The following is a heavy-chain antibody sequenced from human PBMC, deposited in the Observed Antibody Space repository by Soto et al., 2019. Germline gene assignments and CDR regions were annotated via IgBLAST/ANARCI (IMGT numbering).Heavy chain of an antibody. CDR1: GFTFSSYG. CDR3: AKDSIQDSGYARKRRYYYYYMDV. Sequence: QVQLVESGGGVVQPGRSLRLSCTASGFTFSSYGMHWVRQAPGKGLEWVAVISYDGSNKYYEDSGKGRFTISRDNSKNTLYLQMNSLRAEDTAVYYCAKDSIQDSGYARKRRYYYYYMDVWGKGTTVTVSS. D-gene: IGHD5-12*01. J-gene: IGHJ6*03. V-gene: IGHV3-30*18. CDR2: ISYDGSNK.